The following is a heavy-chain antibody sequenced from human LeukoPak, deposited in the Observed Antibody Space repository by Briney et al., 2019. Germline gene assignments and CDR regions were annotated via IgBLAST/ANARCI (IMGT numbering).Heavy chain of an antibody. Sequence: GGSLRLSCAASGFTFSSYGMHWVRQAPGKGLEWVAFIRYDGSNKYYADSVKGRFTISRDNSKNTLYLQMNSLRAEDTAVYYCAKDSMYYGSGSYYTDYWGQGTLVTVSS. CDR2: IRYDGSNK. J-gene: IGHJ4*02. D-gene: IGHD3-10*01. CDR3: AKDSMYYGSGSYYTDY. CDR1: GFTFSSYG. V-gene: IGHV3-30*02.